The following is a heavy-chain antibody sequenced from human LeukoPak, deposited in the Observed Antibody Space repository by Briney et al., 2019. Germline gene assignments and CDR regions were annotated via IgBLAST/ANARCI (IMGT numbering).Heavy chain of an antibody. D-gene: IGHD3-22*01. CDR3: ARDGSGYSTWFDP. CDR2: IYHSGGT. J-gene: IGHJ5*02. V-gene: IGHV4-59*12. Sequence: RPSETLSLTCTVSGGSISTYYWNWIRQPPGKGLEWIGYIYHSGGTYFNPSLRSRVTMSVDRSKNQFSLKLSSVTAADTAVYYCARDGSGYSTWFDPWGQGTLVTVSS. CDR1: GGSISTYY.